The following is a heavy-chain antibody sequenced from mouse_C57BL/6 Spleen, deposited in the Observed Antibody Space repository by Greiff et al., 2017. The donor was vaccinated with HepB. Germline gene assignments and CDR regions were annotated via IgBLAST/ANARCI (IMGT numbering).Heavy chain of an antibody. CDR1: GYTFTSYG. CDR3: ARYYYGSSLLYAMDC. V-gene: IGHV1-81*01. Sequence: QVQLQQSGAELARPGASVKLSCKASGYTFTSYGISWVKQRTGQGLEWIGEIYPRSGNTYYNEKFKGKATLTADKSSSTAYMELRCLTSEDSAVYFCARYYYGSSLLYAMDCWGQGTSVTVSS. D-gene: IGHD1-1*01. J-gene: IGHJ4*01. CDR2: IYPRSGNT.